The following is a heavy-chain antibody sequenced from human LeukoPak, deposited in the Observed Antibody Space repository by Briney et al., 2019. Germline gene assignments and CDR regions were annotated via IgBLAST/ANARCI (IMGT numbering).Heavy chain of an antibody. D-gene: IGHD3-10*01. J-gene: IGHJ4*02. V-gene: IGHV3-30-3*01. CDR2: ISYDGSNK. CDR1: GFTFCSYA. Sequence: GRSLRHSCAGSGFTFCSYAMHWVRQAPGKGLEWVAVISYDGSNKYYADSVKGRFTISRHNSKNMLYLQMNSLRAEDTAVYYCAKDPNGSAHYWGQGPLVTVSS. CDR3: AKDPNGSAHY.